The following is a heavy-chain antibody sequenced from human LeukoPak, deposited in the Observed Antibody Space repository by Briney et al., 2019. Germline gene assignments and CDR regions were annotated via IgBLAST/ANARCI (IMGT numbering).Heavy chain of an antibody. CDR1: GGSISSGGYY. V-gene: IGHV4-30-2*01. CDR2: IYHSGST. J-gene: IGHJ4*02. D-gene: IGHD3-9*01. CDR3: ARDFEGHFDY. Sequence: SETLSLTCTVSGGSISSGGYYWSWIRQPPGKGLEWIGYIYHSGSTYYNPSLKSRVTISVDRSKNQFSLKLSSVTAADTAVYYCARDFEGHFDYWGQGTLVTVSS.